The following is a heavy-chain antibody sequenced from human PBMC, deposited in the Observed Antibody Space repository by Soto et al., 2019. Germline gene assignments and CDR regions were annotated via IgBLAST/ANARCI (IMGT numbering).Heavy chain of an antibody. CDR1: GFTFSNFW. D-gene: IGHD3-3*01. V-gene: IGHV3-74*03. J-gene: IGHJ2*01. Sequence: LEERGGGLVQHGTSLRVSCVASGFTFSNFWIHWVSQVPGKGLQWVARINGEGTSVMYADSVKGRATISRDNVRSTVYLQLNSLRTEDTAVYFCLRDYDSYLDLWGRGTQVTVSS. CDR2: INGEGTSV. CDR3: LRDYDSYLDL.